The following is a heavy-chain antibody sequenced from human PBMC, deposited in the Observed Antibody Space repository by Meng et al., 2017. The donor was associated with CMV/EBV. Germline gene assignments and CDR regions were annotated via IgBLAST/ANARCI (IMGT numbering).Heavy chain of an antibody. Sequence: ASVKVSCKASGYTFTGYYMHWVRQAPGQGLEWIGWINPNSGGTNYAQKFQGRVTMTRDTSISTAYMELSRLRSDDTAVYYCARSTHYGGNSAGFDYWGQGTLVTVSS. V-gene: IGHV1-2*02. J-gene: IGHJ4*02. CDR2: INPNSGGT. D-gene: IGHD4-23*01. CDR3: ARSTHYGGNSAGFDY. CDR1: GYTFTGYY.